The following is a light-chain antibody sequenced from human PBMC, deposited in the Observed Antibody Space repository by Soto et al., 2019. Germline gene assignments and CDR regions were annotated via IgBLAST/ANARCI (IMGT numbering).Light chain of an antibody. Sequence: VLTQPPSVSGSPGQSVTISCSGTIDDVTAYYRVSWYQQTPGTAPKLMIYDVSNRPSGVPDRFSGSRSGNTASLTIAGLQAEDEGDYYCSVYTRTSTYVFGTGTKVTVL. J-gene: IGLJ1*01. CDR3: SVYTRTSTYV. CDR1: IDDVTAYYR. V-gene: IGLV2-18*01. CDR2: DVS.